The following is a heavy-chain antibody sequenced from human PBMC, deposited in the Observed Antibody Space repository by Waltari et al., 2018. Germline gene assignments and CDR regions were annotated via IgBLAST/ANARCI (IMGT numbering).Heavy chain of an antibody. D-gene: IGHD3-10*01. Sequence: QVQLVQSGAAVKKPGSSVKVSCKASGGTFSSYAISWVRQAPGQGLEWMGRIIPIFGTANYAQKFQGRVTITADKSTSTAYMELSSLRSEDTAVYYCANLPSSMVQGVIPLQDVQHWGQGTLVTVSS. CDR3: ANLPSSMVQGVIPLQDVQH. J-gene: IGHJ1*01. CDR2: IIPIFGTA. V-gene: IGHV1-69*08. CDR1: GGTFSSYA.